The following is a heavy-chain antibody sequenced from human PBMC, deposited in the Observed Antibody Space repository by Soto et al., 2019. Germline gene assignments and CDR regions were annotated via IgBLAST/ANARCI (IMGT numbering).Heavy chain of an antibody. J-gene: IGHJ4*02. CDR2: INPTSGST. V-gene: IGHV1-46*01. D-gene: IGHD3-3*02. CDR3: ARDLAEGDH. CDR1: GYTFTNYY. Sequence: QVQLVQSGAEVKKPGASVKVSCKASGYTFTNYYRHWVRQAPGQGLEWMGIINPTSGSTNYAQKCKGRVTLTYDTSTTTVYMELSGLRAEDTAVLYCARDLAEGDHWGQGTLVTVSS.